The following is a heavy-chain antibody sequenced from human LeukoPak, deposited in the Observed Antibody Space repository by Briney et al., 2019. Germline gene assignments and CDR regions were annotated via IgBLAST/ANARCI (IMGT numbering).Heavy chain of an antibody. CDR3: AILTTVTTTFDY. CDR2: IRYDGSNK. Sequence: PGGSLRLSCAASGFTFSSYGMHWVRQAPGKGLEWVAFIRYDGSNKYYADSVKGRFTISRDNSKNTLYLQMNSLRAEDTAVYYCAILTTVTTTFDYWGQGTLVTVSS. CDR1: GFTFSSYG. D-gene: IGHD4-17*01. J-gene: IGHJ4*02. V-gene: IGHV3-30*02.